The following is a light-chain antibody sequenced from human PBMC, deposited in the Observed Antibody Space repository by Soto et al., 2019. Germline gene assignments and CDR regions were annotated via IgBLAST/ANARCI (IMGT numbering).Light chain of an antibody. CDR2: DVS. Sequence: QSALTQPRSVSGSPGQSVTISCTGTSSDVGGYNYVSWYQQHPGKAPKLMIYDVSNRPSGVSNRFSGSKSGNTASLTISGLQAEDEADYYCSSYTSSSTLEVFGGGTKLTVL. CDR1: SSDVGGYNY. J-gene: IGLJ3*02. V-gene: IGLV2-14*01. CDR3: SSYTSSSTLEV.